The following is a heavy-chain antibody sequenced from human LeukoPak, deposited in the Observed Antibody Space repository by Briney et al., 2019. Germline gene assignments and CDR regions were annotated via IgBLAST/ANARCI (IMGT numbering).Heavy chain of an antibody. J-gene: IGHJ4*02. CDR2: ISYDGSNK. Sequence: PGGSLRLSCAASGFTFSSYSMNWVRQAPGKGLEWVAVISYDGSNKYYADSVKGRFTISRDNSKNTLYLQMNSLRAEDTAVYYCAKDVLYSYNWGRYFDYWGQGTLVTVSS. V-gene: IGHV3-30*18. CDR3: AKDVLYSYNWGRYFDY. CDR1: GFTFSSYS. D-gene: IGHD1-20*01.